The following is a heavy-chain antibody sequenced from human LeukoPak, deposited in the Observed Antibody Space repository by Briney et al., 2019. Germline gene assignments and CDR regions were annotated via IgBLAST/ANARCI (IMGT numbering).Heavy chain of an antibody. V-gene: IGHV4-30-4*08. CDR3: ARERIMITFGGVIAMRHFDH. J-gene: IGHJ4*02. Sequence: SETLSLTCTVSGGSISSGDYYWSWIRQPPGKGLEWIGYIYYSGSTYYNPSLKSRVTISVDTSKNQFSLKLSSVTAADTAVYYCARERIMITFGGVIAMRHFDHWGQGTLVTVSS. CDR1: GGSISSGDYY. D-gene: IGHD3-16*02. CDR2: IYYSGST.